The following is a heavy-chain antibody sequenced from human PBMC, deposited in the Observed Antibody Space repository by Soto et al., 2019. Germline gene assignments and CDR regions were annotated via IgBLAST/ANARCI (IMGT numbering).Heavy chain of an antibody. Sequence: PSETLSLTCTVSGDSVTNYFWSWIRQPPGKGLEWIGYIYYSGSTNYNPSLKSRATISVDTSKNQFSLKLSSVTAADTAVYYCARETMIELTNWFDPWGQGTLVTVSS. V-gene: IGHV4-59*02. D-gene: IGHD3-22*01. J-gene: IGHJ5*02. CDR2: IYYSGST. CDR1: GDSVTNYF. CDR3: ARETMIELTNWFDP.